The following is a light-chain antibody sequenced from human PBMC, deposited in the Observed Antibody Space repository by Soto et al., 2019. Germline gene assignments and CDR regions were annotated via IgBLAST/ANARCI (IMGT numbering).Light chain of an antibody. J-gene: IGKJ5*01. CDR3: QQLNSYPIT. V-gene: IGKV1-5*01. CDR2: AAS. CDR1: QSISSW. Sequence: DIQMTQSPSTLSASVGDRVTITCRASQSISSWLAWYQQKPGKAPKLLISAASTLQSGVPSRFSGRGSGTDFTLTIGSLQPEDFATYYCQQLNSYPITFGQGTRLEIK.